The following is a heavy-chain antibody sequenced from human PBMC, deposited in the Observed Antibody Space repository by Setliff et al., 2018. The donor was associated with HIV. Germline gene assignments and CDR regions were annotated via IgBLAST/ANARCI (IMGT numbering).Heavy chain of an antibody. J-gene: IGHJ6*03. V-gene: IGHV1-8*03. Sequence: ASVKVSCKASGYTFTSYDINWVRQATGQGLEWMGWMNPNSGTTGSSQKFPVLFPITRNTSLLPAYMELSSLRSEDTAGYYCARVSGGGWQQLARWDYYYMDFWGKG. CDR1: GYTFTSYD. CDR2: MNPNSGTT. CDR3: ARVSGGGWQQLARWDYYYMDF. D-gene: IGHD6-13*01.